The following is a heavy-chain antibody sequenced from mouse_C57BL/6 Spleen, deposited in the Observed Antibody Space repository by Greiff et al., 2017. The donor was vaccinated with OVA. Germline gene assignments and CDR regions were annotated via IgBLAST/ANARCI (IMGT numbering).Heavy chain of an antibody. D-gene: IGHD2-3*01. CDR1: GFTFSSYG. CDR2: ISSGGSYT. CDR3: ARQIDGYYEYFDV. J-gene: IGHJ1*03. V-gene: IGHV5-6*01. Sequence: EVKVIESGGDLVKPGGSLKLSCAASGFTFSSYGMSWVRQTPDKRLEWVATISSGGSYTYYPDSVKGRFTISRDNAKNTLYLQMSSLKSEDTAMYYCARQIDGYYEYFDVWGTGTTVTVSS.